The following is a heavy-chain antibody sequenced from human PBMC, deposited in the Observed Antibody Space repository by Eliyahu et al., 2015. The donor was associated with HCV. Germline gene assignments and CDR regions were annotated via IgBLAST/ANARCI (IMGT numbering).Heavy chain of an antibody. D-gene: IGHD3-22*01. CDR2: ISAYNGNT. J-gene: IGHJ4*02. V-gene: IGHV1-18*01. CDR3: AKNYYDSSGLVDY. Sequence: LEWMGWISAYNGNTNYAQKLQGRVTMTTDTSTSTAYMELRSLRSDDTAVYYCAKNYYDSSGLVDYWGQGTLVTVSS.